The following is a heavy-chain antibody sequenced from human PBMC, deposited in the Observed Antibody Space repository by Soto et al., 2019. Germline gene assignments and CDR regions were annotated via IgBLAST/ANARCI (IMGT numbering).Heavy chain of an antibody. CDR2: MSGSGGST. Sequence: EVQLLESGGGLVQPGGSLRLSCAASGFTFSSYAMSWVRQAPGKGLEWVSAMSGSGGSTYYADSVKGRFTISRDNSKNTRNLQRNSRRAEDTAVYYCATDKAGGWYGVGAFDIWGQGTMVTVSA. CDR1: GFTFSSYA. J-gene: IGHJ3*02. CDR3: ATDKAGGWYGVGAFDI. V-gene: IGHV3-23*01. D-gene: IGHD6-19*01.